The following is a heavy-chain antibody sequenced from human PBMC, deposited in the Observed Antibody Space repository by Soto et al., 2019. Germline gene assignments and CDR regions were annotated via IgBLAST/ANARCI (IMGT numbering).Heavy chain of an antibody. J-gene: IGHJ3*01. D-gene: IGHD2-15*01. CDR1: GYTFTSFD. V-gene: IGHV1-8*01. CDR3: ARECSGPNCPHDAFDL. Sequence: QVQLVQSGADVKKPGASVIVSCKASGYTFTSFDINWVRQAPGQGLEWLGWMNAQNGNSGSAQKFQGRVTMTRATSIDTAYMELSSLRSEDTAIYYCARECSGPNCPHDAFDLWGQGTLVTVSS. CDR2: MNAQNGNS.